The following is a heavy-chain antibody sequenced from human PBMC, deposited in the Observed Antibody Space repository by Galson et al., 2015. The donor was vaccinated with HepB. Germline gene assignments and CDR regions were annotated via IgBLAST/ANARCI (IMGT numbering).Heavy chain of an antibody. CDR2: VDWDDGK. Sequence: PALVKPTQTLTLTCTFSGFSLSTNGMRVGWIRQPPGKALEWLARVDWDDGKFYSTSLKTRLTISKDTSKNQVVLTMTNVDPVDTATYYCARGGGYLEYFQYWGQGTLVTVSS. J-gene: IGHJ1*01. D-gene: IGHD3-22*01. V-gene: IGHV2-70*04. CDR3: ARGGGYLEYFQY. CDR1: GFSLSTNGMR.